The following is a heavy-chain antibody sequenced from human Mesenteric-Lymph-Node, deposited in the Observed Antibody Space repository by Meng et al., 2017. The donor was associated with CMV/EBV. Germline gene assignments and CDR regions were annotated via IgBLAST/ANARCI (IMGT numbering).Heavy chain of an antibody. J-gene: IGHJ5*02. CDR3: ARAESPKYYDILTGWFDP. CDR2: IYYSGST. Sequence: SSGGYYWSWIRQHPGKGLEWIGYIYYSGSTYYNPSLKSRVTISVDTSKNQFSLKLSSVTAADTAVYYCARAESPKYYDILTGWFDPWGQGTLVTVSS. V-gene: IGHV4-31*02. D-gene: IGHD3-9*01. CDR1: SSGGYY.